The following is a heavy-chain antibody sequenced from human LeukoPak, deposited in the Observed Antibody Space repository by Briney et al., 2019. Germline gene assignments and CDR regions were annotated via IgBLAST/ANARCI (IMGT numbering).Heavy chain of an antibody. CDR1: GFTFDDYA. CDR2: ISWNSGSI. Sequence: GGSLRLSCGAFGFTFDDYAMHWARQAPGKGLEWASGISWNSGSIGYADSVKGRFTISRDNAKNSLYLQMNSLRVEDTALYYCAKGTGYSSGCFDYWGQGTLVTVSS. J-gene: IGHJ4*02. CDR3: AKGTGYSSGCFDY. V-gene: IGHV3-9*01. D-gene: IGHD6-19*01.